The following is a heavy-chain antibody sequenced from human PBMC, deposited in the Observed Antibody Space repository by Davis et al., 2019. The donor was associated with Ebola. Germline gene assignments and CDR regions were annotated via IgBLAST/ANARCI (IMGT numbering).Heavy chain of an antibody. V-gene: IGHV3-43*02. CDR2: ISGDGGST. CDR1: GFTFDDYA. D-gene: IGHD3-22*01. CDR3: AKHTEEYYYDSSGYSFFDY. J-gene: IGHJ4*02. Sequence: PGGSLRLSCAASGFTFDDYAMHWVRQAPGKGLEWVSLISGDGGSTYYADSVKGRFTISRDNSKNSLYLQMNSLRTEDTALYYCAKHTEEYYYDSSGYSFFDYWGQGTLVTVSS.